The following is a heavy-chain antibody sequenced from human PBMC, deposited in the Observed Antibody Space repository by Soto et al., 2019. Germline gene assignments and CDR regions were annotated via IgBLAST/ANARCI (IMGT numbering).Heavy chain of an antibody. D-gene: IGHD5-12*01. CDR3: ASRRDGYNYYGY. V-gene: IGHV4-30-2*01. Sequence: QLQLQESGSGLVKPSQTLSLTCAVSGGSISSGGYSWSWIRQPPGKGLEWIGYIYHSGSTYYNPSRNSRVTISVDRSKNQFSLKLSSVTAAATAVYYCASRRDGYNYYGYWGQGTLVTVSS. J-gene: IGHJ4*02. CDR1: GGSISSGGYS. CDR2: IYHSGST.